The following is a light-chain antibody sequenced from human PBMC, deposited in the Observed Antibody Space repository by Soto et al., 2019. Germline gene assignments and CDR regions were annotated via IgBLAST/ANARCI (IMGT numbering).Light chain of an antibody. CDR1: QSVSSSS. CDR3: QQRSNWPLT. J-gene: IGKJ4*01. CDR2: DAS. Sequence: EILLTQSPGTRSLSPGERATLSCRASQSVSSSSLAWYQQKRGQAPRLLIHDASNRATGIPARFSGSGSGTDFTLTISSLEPEDFAVYYCQQRSNWPLTFGGGTKVDIK. V-gene: IGKV3D-20*02.